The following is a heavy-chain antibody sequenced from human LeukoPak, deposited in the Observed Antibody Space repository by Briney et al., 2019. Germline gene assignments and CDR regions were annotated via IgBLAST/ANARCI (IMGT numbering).Heavy chain of an antibody. D-gene: IGHD6-13*01. Sequence: GASVKVSCKASGYTFTGYYMHWVRQAPGQGLEWMGWINPNSGGTNYAQKFQGRVTMTRDTSISTAYMELSRLRSDDTAVYYCARTIIRYSSSSYDYWGQGTLVTVSS. CDR3: ARTIIRYSSSSYDY. CDR2: INPNSGGT. V-gene: IGHV1-2*02. CDR1: GYTFTGYY. J-gene: IGHJ4*02.